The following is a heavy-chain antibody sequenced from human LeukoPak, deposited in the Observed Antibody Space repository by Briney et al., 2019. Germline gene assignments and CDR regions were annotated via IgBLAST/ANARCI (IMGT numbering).Heavy chain of an antibody. V-gene: IGHV3-53*01. CDR2: IYNGGST. Sequence: PGGSLTLTCAASGFTVSSNYMSWVRQPPGKGLEWVSVIYNGGSTYYADSVKDRFTISRDNSKNNEYLQMNSLIADDTPVYYCAGTSYYYGSGSSPLFYYWGQGKLVTVSS. CDR1: GFTVSSNY. J-gene: IGHJ4*02. D-gene: IGHD3-10*01. CDR3: AGTSYYYGSGSSPLFYY.